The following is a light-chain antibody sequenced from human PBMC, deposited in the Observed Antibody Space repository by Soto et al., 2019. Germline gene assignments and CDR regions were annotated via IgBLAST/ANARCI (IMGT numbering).Light chain of an antibody. V-gene: IGLV2-23*01. Sequence: QSALTQPASVSGSPGQSITISCTGTSSDVGSYNYVSWYQQHPGKAPKLMIYEGTKRPSGVSNRFSGSKSGNTASLTISGLQAEDEADYYCCSYARTSTLVFGGGTKLTVL. CDR2: EGT. J-gene: IGLJ3*02. CDR3: CSYARTSTLV. CDR1: SSDVGSYNY.